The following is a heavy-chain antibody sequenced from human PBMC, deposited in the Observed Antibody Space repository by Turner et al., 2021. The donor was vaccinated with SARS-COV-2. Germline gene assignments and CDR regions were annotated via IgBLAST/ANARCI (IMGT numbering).Heavy chain of an antibody. V-gene: IGHV3-23*01. D-gene: IGHD4-17*01. CDR3: AKNGDDFDY. CDR2: NSGSGGRT. J-gene: IGHJ4*02. CDR1: GFTLSIYA. Sequence: EVQLLVSGGGLLPPGGSLGLSCAASGFTLSIYAMSWVRQGPGKGLEWVSGNSGSGGRTYYADSVKGRFTISRDNSKNTRYLKMNSLRAEDTAVYYCAKNGDDFDYWGQGTLVTVSS.